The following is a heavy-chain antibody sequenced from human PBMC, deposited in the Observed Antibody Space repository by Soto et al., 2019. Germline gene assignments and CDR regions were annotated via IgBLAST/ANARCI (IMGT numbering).Heavy chain of an antibody. CDR2: IKQDGSEK. CDR3: ARYLNFVLVPAALRSYYYYYGMDV. J-gene: IGHJ6*02. Sequence: GSLRLSCAASGFTFSSYWMSWVRQAPGKGLEWVANIKQDGSEKYYVDSVKSRFTISRDNAKNSLFLQMNSLRAEDTAVYFCARYLNFVLVPAALRSYYYYYGMDVWGQGTTVTVSS. D-gene: IGHD2-2*01. V-gene: IGHV3-7*01. CDR1: GFTFSSYW.